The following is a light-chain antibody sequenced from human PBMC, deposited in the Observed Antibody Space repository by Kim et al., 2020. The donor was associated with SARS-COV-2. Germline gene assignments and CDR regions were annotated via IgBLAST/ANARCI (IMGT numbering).Light chain of an antibody. CDR2: KDS. CDR1: TLPNQY. V-gene: IGLV3-25*03. Sequence: PGQTASITCSGDTLPNQYAYWYQQKPGQSPVLVIYKDSKRPSGIPERFSGSSSGTTATLTITGVQAVDEADYYCQASDSSGAYKVFGGGTQLTVL. CDR3: QASDSSGAYKV. J-gene: IGLJ3*02.